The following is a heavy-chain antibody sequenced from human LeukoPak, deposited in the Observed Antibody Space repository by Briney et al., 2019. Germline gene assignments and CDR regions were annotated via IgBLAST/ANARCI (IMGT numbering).Heavy chain of an antibody. V-gene: IGHV4-59*01. CDR3: ARAPGIAAAGTHFDF. Sequence: SETLSLTCTVSGGSLSSYYWSCIRQPPGKRLEWIGYIYYSGSAKYNPSLKSRVTISVDTSKNQFSLKLSSVTAGDTAVYYCARAPGIAAAGTHFDFWGQGTLVTVSS. J-gene: IGHJ4*02. CDR1: GGSLSSYY. D-gene: IGHD6-13*01. CDR2: IYYSGSA.